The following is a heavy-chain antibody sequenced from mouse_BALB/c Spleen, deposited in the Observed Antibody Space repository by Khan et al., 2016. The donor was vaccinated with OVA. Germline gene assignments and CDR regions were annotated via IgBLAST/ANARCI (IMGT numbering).Heavy chain of an antibody. Sequence: EVQLQESGAELGRPGSSVKLSCKTSGFTFTSYGIKWVKQRPGQGLEWIGYIYPGNGYTVYTEKFQGKATLTSDTSSSTAYMQHTSLTSEDSAIYFCAAAYYRNYFDYWGQGTTHTVAS. V-gene: IGHV1S134*01. CDR3: AAAYYRNYFDY. D-gene: IGHD2-14*01. J-gene: IGHJ2*01. CDR2: IYPGNGYT. CDR1: GFTFTSYG.